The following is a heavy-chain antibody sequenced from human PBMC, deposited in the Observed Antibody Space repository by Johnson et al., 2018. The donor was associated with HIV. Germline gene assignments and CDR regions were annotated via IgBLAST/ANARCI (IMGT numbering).Heavy chain of an antibody. J-gene: IGHJ3*01. CDR3: VKDSLEEDAFDF. V-gene: IGHV3-9*01. Sequence: EVQLVESGGGVVQPGRSLRLSCAASGFPFSIYAMHWVRQVPGKGMEWVSGVRWNSGSIAYEESVKGRFTISRDNAKNSLYLQMSSLRLEDTALYYCVKDSLEEDAFDFWGQGTMVTVSS. CDR1: GFPFSIYA. CDR2: VRWNSGSI.